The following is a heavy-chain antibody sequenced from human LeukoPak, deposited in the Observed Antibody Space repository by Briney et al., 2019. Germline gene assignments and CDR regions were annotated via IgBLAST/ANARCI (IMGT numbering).Heavy chain of an antibody. V-gene: IGHV7-4-1*02. CDR3: ARSARLGWSNDWYALYFDY. Sequence: ASVKVSCKTSGYTFTSYALNWVRQAPGQGLEWMGWINTNTGNPTYIQGFTGRFVFSLDTSVSTAYLQISSLRAEDTGVYYCARSARLGWSNDWYALYFDYWGQGTLVTVSP. CDR2: INTNTGNP. CDR1: GYTFTSYA. J-gene: IGHJ4*02. D-gene: IGHD6-19*01.